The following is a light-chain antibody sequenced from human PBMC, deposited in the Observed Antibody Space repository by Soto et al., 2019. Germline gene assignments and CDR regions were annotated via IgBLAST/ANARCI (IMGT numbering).Light chain of an antibody. J-gene: IGLJ1*01. Sequence: NFMLTQPHSVSGSPGKTVTISCTGSSGSVASTYVQWYQQRPGSAPTTMIYENNQRPSGVPDRFSGSIDSSSNSASLSISGLKTEDEADYYCQFYDSNNQRVFGTGTKLTVL. V-gene: IGLV6-57*02. CDR1: SGSVASTY. CDR3: QFYDSNNQRV. CDR2: ENN.